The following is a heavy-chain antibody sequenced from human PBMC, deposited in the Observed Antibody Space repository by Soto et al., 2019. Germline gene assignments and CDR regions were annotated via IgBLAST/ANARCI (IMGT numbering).Heavy chain of an antibody. J-gene: IGHJ6*03. Sequence: SVKVSCKASGGTFSSYTISWVRQAPGQGLEWMGRIIPILGIANYAQKFQGRVTITADKSTSTAYMELSSLRSEDPAVYYCARNSITGTTLGYYYYYMDVWGKGTTVTVSS. V-gene: IGHV1-69*02. D-gene: IGHD1-20*01. CDR2: IIPILGIA. CDR3: ARNSITGTTLGYYYYYMDV. CDR1: GGTFSSYT.